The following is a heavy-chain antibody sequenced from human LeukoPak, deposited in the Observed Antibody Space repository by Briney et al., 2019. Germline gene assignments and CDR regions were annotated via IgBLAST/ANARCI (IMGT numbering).Heavy chain of an antibody. D-gene: IGHD2-15*01. CDR2: ISAYNGNT. CDR3: ARAGIVVVVAATTDAFDI. Sequence: ASVKVSCTASGYTFTSYGISWVRQAPGQGLEWMGWISAYNGNTNYAQKLQGRVTMTIDTSTSTAYMELRSLRSDDTAVYYCARAGIVVVVAATTDAFDIWGQGTMVTVSS. CDR1: GYTFTSYG. J-gene: IGHJ3*02. V-gene: IGHV1-18*04.